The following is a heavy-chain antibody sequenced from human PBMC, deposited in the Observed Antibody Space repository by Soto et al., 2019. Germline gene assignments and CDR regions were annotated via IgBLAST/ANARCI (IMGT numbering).Heavy chain of an antibody. CDR2: IWYDGSNK. CDR1: GFTFSSYG. J-gene: IGHJ4*02. V-gene: IGHV3-33*01. CDR3: ARAKFGRGYDIYYFDY. D-gene: IGHD5-12*01. Sequence: QVRLVESGGGVVQPGRSLRLSCAASGFTFSSYGMHWVRQAPGKGLEWVAVIWYDGSNKYYADSVKGRFTISRDNSKNTLYLQMNSLRAEDTAVYYCARAKFGRGYDIYYFDYWGQGTLVTVSS.